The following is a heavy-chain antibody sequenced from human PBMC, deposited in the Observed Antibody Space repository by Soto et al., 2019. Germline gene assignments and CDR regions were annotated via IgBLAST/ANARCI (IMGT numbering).Heavy chain of an antibody. CDR1: GYTFTGYY. CDR2: INPNSGGT. D-gene: IGHD3-22*01. CDR3: ARDGPNDYDSSGYYLAPSVDP. Sequence: ASVKVSCKASGYTFTGYYMHWVRQAPGQGLEWMGWINPNSGGTNYAQKFQGRVTMTRDTSISTAYMELSRLRSDDTAVYYCARDGPNDYDSSGYYLAPSVDPWGQGTLVTVAS. J-gene: IGHJ5*02. V-gene: IGHV1-2*02.